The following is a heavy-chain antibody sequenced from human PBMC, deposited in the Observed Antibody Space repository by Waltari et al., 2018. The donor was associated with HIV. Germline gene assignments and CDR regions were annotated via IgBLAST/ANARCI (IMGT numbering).Heavy chain of an antibody. CDR3: VRGHYDEY. J-gene: IGHJ4*02. V-gene: IGHV3-7*01. Sequence: SEKNYLDSVKGRFTISRDSAKNSLFLQMNSLRVEDTAVYYCVRGHYDEYRGQGTLVTVSS. CDR2: SEK. D-gene: IGHD4-17*01.